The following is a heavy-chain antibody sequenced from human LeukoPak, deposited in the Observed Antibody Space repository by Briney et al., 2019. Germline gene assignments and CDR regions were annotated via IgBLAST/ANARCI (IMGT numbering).Heavy chain of an antibody. D-gene: IGHD4-17*01. CDR1: GFTFSNNA. CDR3: AKDSNDYGDYEGDYFDY. CDR2: TGTSGGSA. J-gene: IGHJ4*02. Sequence: PGGSLRLSCAASGFTFSNNAMSWVRQAPGKGLEWVSATGTSGGSAYYADSVKGRFTISRDNSKNTLYLQMNSLRAEDTAVYYCAKDSNDYGDYEGDYFDYWGQGTLVTVSS. V-gene: IGHV3-23*01.